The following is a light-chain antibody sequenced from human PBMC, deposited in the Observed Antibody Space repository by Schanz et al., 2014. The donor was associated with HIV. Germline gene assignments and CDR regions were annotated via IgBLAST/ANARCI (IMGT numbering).Light chain of an antibody. V-gene: IGLV2-8*01. J-gene: IGLJ1*01. CDR3: CSYTTTSTYV. CDR1: GSDVGGY. CDR2: EVN. Sequence: QSVLTQPPSASGSPGQSVAISCTGSGSDVGGYVSWYQQHPGKVPKLVIYEVNKRPSGVPDRFSGSKSGNTASLTISGLQAEDEADYYCCSYTTTSTYVFAAGTKLTVL.